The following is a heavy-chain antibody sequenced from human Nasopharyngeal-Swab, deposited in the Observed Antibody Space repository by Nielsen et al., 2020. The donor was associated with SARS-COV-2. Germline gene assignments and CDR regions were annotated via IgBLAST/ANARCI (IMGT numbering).Heavy chain of an antibody. Sequence: GGSLRLSCAASGFTFSNYAMSWVRQAPGRGLEWVSVISGSGGATHSADSAKGRFAISRDNSKNTLYLQMNSLRAEDTAVYYCAKPVALEWLLYSENYYYYGMDVWGQGTTVTVSS. CDR2: ISGSGGAT. CDR3: AKPVALEWLLYSENYYYYGMDV. J-gene: IGHJ6*02. CDR1: GFTFSNYA. V-gene: IGHV3-23*01. D-gene: IGHD3-3*01.